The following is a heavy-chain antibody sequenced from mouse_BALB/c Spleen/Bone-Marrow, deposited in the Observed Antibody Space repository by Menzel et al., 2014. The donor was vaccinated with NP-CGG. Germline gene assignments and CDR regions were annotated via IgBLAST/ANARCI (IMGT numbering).Heavy chain of an antibody. CDR2: IDPANGNT. J-gene: IGHJ3*01. D-gene: IGHD1-1*01. V-gene: IGHV14-3*02. CDR3: ARYYYGSSLFAY. CDR1: GFNIKDTY. Sequence: VQLKQSGAELVKPGASVKLSCTASGFNIKDTYIYWVKQRPEQGLEWIGRIDPANGNTKYDPKFQDKATITADTSSNTAYLQLSSLTSEDTVVYYCARYYYGSSLFAYWGQGTLVTVSA.